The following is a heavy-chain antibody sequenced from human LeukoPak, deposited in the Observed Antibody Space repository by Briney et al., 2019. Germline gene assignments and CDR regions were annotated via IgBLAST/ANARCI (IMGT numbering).Heavy chain of an antibody. Sequence: SETLSLTCAVYGGSFSGYYWSWIRQPPGKGLEWIGEINHSGSTNYNPSLKSRVTISVDTSKNQFSLKLSSVTAADTAVYYCAGGERRIQLWLEDAFDIWGQGTMVTVSS. J-gene: IGHJ3*02. CDR1: GGSFSGYY. CDR3: AGGERRIQLWLEDAFDI. CDR2: INHSGST. V-gene: IGHV4-34*01. D-gene: IGHD5-18*01.